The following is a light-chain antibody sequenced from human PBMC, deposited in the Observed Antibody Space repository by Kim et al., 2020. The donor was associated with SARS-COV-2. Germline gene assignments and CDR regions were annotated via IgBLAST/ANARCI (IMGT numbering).Light chain of an antibody. CDR1: SGHGSYA. CDR2: LNSDGCH. CDR3: QTWGTGIVV. Sequence: ASVKLTCTLSSGHGSYAIAWHQQQPEKGPRYLMKLNSDGCHSKGDGIPDRFSGSSSGAERYLTISSLQSEDEADYYCQTWGTGIVVFGGGTQLTVL. V-gene: IGLV4-69*01. J-gene: IGLJ2*01.